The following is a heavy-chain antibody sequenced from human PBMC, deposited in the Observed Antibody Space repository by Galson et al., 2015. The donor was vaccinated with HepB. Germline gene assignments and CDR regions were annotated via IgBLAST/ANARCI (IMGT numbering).Heavy chain of an antibody. V-gene: IGHV7-4-1*02. J-gene: IGHJ6*03. Sequence: SVKVSCKASGYTFTSYAMNWVRQAPGQGLEWMGWINTNTGNPTYAQGFTGRSVFSLDTSVSTAYLQISSLKAEDTAVYYCASLSSSWEIYYYYYMDVWGKGTTVTVSS. CDR1: GYTFTSYA. CDR2: INTNTGNP. D-gene: IGHD6-13*01. CDR3: ASLSSSWEIYYYYYMDV.